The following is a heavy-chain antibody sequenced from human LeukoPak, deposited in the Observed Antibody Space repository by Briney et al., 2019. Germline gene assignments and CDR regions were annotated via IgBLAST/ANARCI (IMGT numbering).Heavy chain of an antibody. CDR1: GYTFTGYY. CDR2: INPNSGGT. D-gene: IGHD6-13*01. Sequence: GASVKVSCKASGYTFTGYYMDWVRQAPGQGLEWMGWINPNSGGTNYAQKFQGRVTMTRDTSISTAYMELSRLRSDDTAVYYCARAGERYSRSWYATTLWYYYGMDVWGQGTTVTVSS. V-gene: IGHV1-2*02. CDR3: ARAGERYSRSWYATTLWYYYGMDV. J-gene: IGHJ6*02.